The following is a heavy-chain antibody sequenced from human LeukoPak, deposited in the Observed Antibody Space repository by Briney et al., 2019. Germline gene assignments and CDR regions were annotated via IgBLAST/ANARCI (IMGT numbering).Heavy chain of an antibody. V-gene: IGHV3-23*01. Sequence: GGSLRLSCEASGSGFTFGNFGMSWVRQAPGKGLEWLSGISGSGHYTYYADSVKGRFTISRDNSKNTLYIEMNSLRAEDTAVYYCAKDGSWGDYYFYFYMDVWGKGTTVTVPS. J-gene: IGHJ6*03. D-gene: IGHD3-16*01. CDR3: AKDGSWGDYYFYFYMDV. CDR2: ISGSGHYT. CDR1: GSGFTFGNFG.